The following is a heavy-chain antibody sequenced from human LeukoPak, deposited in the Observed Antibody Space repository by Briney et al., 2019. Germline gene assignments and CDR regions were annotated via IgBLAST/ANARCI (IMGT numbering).Heavy chain of an antibody. D-gene: IGHD5-12*01. Sequence: SETLSLTCTVSGGSISSYYWSWIRQPPGKGLKWIGNIYYSGYTTYSPSLRSRVTISVDKSKNQFSLKLTSVTAADTAVYYCARYRGGSGYHFDYWGQGTLVTVSS. CDR1: GGSISSYY. CDR3: ARYRGGSGYHFDY. V-gene: IGHV4-59*12. CDR2: IYYSGYT. J-gene: IGHJ4*02.